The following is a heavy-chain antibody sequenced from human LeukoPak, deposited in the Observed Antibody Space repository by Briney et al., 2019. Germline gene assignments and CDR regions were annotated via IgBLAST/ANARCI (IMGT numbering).Heavy chain of an antibody. Sequence: SETLSLTCAVYGGSFSGYYWSWLRQPPGKGLEWIGEINHSGSTNYNPSLKSRVTISVDTSKNQFSLKVSSVTAADTAIYYCARGRSNYCGMDVWGQGTTVTVSS. CDR2: INHSGST. CDR1: GGSFSGYY. V-gene: IGHV4-34*01. D-gene: IGHD1-26*01. CDR3: ARGRSNYCGMDV. J-gene: IGHJ6*02.